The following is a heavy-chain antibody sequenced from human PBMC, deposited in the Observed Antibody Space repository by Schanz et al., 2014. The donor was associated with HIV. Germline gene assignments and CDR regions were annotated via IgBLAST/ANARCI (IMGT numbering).Heavy chain of an antibody. J-gene: IGHJ3*02. CDR2: ISDDGNDK. CDR1: GFTFNTYA. Sequence: QVQLGESGGGVVQPGRSLRLSCAASGFTFNTYAMHWVRQAPGKGLEWVAVISDDGNDKYYADSVKGRFTISRDNSKNTLYLQMSSLRPEDTAVYYCARVHYYASGSYYTESGAFDIWGQGTMVTVSS. D-gene: IGHD3-10*01. CDR3: ARVHYYASGSYYTESGAFDI. V-gene: IGHV3-30-3*01.